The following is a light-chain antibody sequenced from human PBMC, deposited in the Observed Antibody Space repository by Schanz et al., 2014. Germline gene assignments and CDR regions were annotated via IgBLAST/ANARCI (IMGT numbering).Light chain of an antibody. CDR1: SSNIGAGYD. CDR2: IDN. Sequence: QSVLTQPPSVSGAPGQRVTISCTGSSSNIGAGYDVHWYQHLPGTAPKLLIYIDNNRPSGVPDRFSGSKSGTSASLAITGLQAEDEADYYCCSYAGSPYVFGTGTKLTVL. CDR3: CSYAGSPYV. V-gene: IGLV1-40*01. J-gene: IGLJ1*01.